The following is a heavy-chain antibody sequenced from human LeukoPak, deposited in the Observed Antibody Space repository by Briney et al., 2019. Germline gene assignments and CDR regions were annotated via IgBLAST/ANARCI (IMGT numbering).Heavy chain of an antibody. J-gene: IGHJ3*02. V-gene: IGHV3-21*01. CDR1: GFTFSSYS. Sequence: PGGSLRLSCTSSGFTFSSYSMNGVGQAPGTGLEWVSSISSSSSYIYYEDSGKGRFTISRDNAKNSLYLQMNSLRAEDTAVYYCARDLSIAAAGSDAFDIWGQGTMVTVSS. CDR3: ARDLSIAAAGSDAFDI. D-gene: IGHD6-13*01. CDR2: ISSSSSYI.